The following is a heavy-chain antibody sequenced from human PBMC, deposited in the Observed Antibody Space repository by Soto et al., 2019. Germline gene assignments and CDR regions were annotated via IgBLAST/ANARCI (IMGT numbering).Heavy chain of an antibody. CDR2: INHSGST. CDR1: GGSFSGYY. D-gene: IGHD6-19*01. V-gene: IGHV4-34*01. J-gene: IGHJ4*02. CDR3: ASRKSSGWKGYFDY. Sequence: SETLSLTCAVYGGSFSGYYWSWIRQPPGKGLEWIGEINHSGSTNYNPSLKSRVTISVDTSKNQFSLKLSSVTAADTAVYYCASRKSSGWKGYFDYWGQGTLVTVSS.